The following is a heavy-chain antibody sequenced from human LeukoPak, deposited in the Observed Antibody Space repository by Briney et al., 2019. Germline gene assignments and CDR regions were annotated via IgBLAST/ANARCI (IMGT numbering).Heavy chain of an antibody. CDR1: GGSISSSSYY. CDR3: ARLTIFGVVINY. J-gene: IGHJ4*02. D-gene: IGHD3-3*01. Sequence: SETLSLTCTVSGGSISSSSYYWGWIRQPPGKGLEWIGSIYYSGSTYYNPSLKSRVTISVDTSKNQFSLKLSSVTAAGTAVYYCARLTIFGVVINYWGQGTLVTVSS. V-gene: IGHV4-39*01. CDR2: IYYSGST.